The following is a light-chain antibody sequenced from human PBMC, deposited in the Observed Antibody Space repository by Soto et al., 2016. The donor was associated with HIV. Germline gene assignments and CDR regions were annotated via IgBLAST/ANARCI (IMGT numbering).Light chain of an antibody. CDR1: ALPRQY. V-gene: IGLV3-25*03. CDR2: KNT. Sequence: SYKLTQPPSVSVSPGQTATITCSGDALPRQYAFWYQQKPGQAPVMIVSKNTERPSGVPERFSGSTSGTTITLTISRVQAEDEADYYCQSADFIGLYVLFGGGTTLTVL. CDR3: QSADFIGLYVL. J-gene: IGLJ2*01.